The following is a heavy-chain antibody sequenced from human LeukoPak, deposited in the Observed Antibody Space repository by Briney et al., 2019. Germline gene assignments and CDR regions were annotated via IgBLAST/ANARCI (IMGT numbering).Heavy chain of an antibody. Sequence: GGSLRLSCAASGFTFRNAWMSWVRQAPGKGLEWVGRTRSKTDGGTTDYAAPVKGRFTISRDDSGNTLYLQMSSLRTEDTAVYYCTKSLDCSRTSCDSWGQGTLVTVSS. J-gene: IGHJ5*01. CDR3: TKSLDCSRTSCDS. CDR2: TRSKTDGGTT. V-gene: IGHV3-15*01. CDR1: GFTFRNAW. D-gene: IGHD2-2*01.